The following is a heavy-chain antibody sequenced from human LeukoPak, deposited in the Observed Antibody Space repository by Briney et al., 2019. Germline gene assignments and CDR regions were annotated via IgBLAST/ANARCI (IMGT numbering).Heavy chain of an antibody. D-gene: IGHD2-2*01. CDR2: MNPNSGNT. CDR3: ARRVGVVVPAPKGVLAWFDP. CDR1: GYTFTGYY. V-gene: IGHV1-8*02. J-gene: IGHJ5*02. Sequence: ASVKVSCKASGYTFTGYYMHWVRQAPGQWLEWMGWMNPNSGNTGYAQKFQGRVTMTRNTSISTAYMELSSLRSEDTAVYYCARRVGVVVPAPKGVLAWFDPWGQGTLVTVSS.